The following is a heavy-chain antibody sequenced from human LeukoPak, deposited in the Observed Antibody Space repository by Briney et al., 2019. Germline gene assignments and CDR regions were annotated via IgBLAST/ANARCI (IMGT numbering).Heavy chain of an antibody. J-gene: IGHJ6*03. CDR1: GGSISNNLYY. V-gene: IGHV4-39*06. CDR2: LYYSGST. Sequence: SETLSLTCTVAGGSISNNLYYWGWVRQPPGKGLEWIGSLYYSGSTYYNASLKGRVTISIDKAKNQFALMLSSVTAADTAVYYRARLRRNYYYYMDVWGKGTTVTVSS. D-gene: IGHD4-17*01. CDR3: ARLRRNYYYYMDV.